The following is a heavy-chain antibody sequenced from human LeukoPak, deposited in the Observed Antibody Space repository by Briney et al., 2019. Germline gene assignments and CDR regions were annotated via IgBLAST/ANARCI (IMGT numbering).Heavy chain of an antibody. CDR3: ARGRGSGGYYYYYYGMHV. J-gene: IGHJ6*02. D-gene: IGHD3-16*01. V-gene: IGHV4-34*01. CDR1: GGSFSGYY. Sequence: SETLSLTCAVYGGSFSGYYWSWIRQPPGKGLEWIGEINHSGSTNYNPSLKSRVTISVDTSKNQFSLKLSSVTAADTAVYYCARGRGSGGYYYYYYGMHVWGQGTTVTVSS. CDR2: INHSGST.